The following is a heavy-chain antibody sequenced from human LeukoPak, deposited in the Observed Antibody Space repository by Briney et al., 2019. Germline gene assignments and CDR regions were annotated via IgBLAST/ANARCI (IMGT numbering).Heavy chain of an antibody. Sequence: ASVKVSCKASGYTFTSYAMNWVRQAPGQGLEWVGWINTNTGNPTYAQGFTGRFVSSLDTSVSTAYLQISSLKAEDTAVYYCARDRRGEQQLVSPYYFDYWGQGTLVTVSS. CDR2: INTNTGNP. V-gene: IGHV7-4-1*02. D-gene: IGHD6-13*01. CDR1: GYTFTSYA. CDR3: ARDRRGEQQLVSPYYFDY. J-gene: IGHJ4*02.